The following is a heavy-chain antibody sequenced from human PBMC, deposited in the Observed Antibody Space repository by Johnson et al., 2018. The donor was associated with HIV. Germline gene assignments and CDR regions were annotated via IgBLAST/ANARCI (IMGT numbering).Heavy chain of an antibody. D-gene: IGHD2-2*01. J-gene: IGHJ3*02. CDR2: IKQDGSEK. V-gene: IGHV3-7*03. Sequence: MPLVKSRGGLVQPGGSLRLSCAASGFTFSRYWMSWVRQAPGKGLAWVANIKQDGSEKYYVDSVTGRFTISRDNAKNSLYLQMNSLRAEDTALYYCARVGEYCSSTSCSGAFDIWGQGTMVTVSS. CDR1: GFTFSRYW. CDR3: ARVGEYCSSTSCSGAFDI.